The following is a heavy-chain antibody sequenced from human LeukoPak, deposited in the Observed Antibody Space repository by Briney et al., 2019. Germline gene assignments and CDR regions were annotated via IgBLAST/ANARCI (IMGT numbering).Heavy chain of an antibody. Sequence: GASVKVSCKASGYTFTSYGISWVRQAPGQGLEWMGWISAYNGNTNYAQKLQGRVTMTTDTSTSTAYMELRSLRSDDTAVYYCARVRSAGRGDYYYYLDVWGKGTTVTVSS. CDR3: ARVRSAGRGDYYYYLDV. CDR1: GYTFTSYG. CDR2: ISAYNGNT. D-gene: IGHD3-3*01. V-gene: IGHV1-18*01. J-gene: IGHJ6*03.